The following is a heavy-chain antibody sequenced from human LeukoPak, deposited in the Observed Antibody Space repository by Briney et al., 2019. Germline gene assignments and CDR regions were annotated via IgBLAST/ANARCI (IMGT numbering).Heavy chain of an antibody. CDR1: AFTFSSYT. D-gene: IGHD6-19*01. V-gene: IGHV3-21*01. Sequence: GGSLRLSCAASAFTFSSYTMNWVRQAPGKGLEWVSSISSISNHIYYADSVKGRFTISRDNAKNSLYLQMNSLRAEDTAVYYCARDRQSYSSGFYFGNYFDYWGQGTLVTVSS. CDR2: ISSISNHI. J-gene: IGHJ4*02. CDR3: ARDRQSYSSGFYFGNYFDY.